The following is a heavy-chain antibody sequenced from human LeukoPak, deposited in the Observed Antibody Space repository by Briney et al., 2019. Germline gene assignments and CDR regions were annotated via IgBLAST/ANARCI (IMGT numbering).Heavy chain of an antibody. J-gene: IGHJ4*02. Sequence: KPSETLSLTCTVSGGSISSSTYYWGWLRQPPGKGLEWIGSIFYSGRTYYNPSLKSRVTMSVDTSKNQFSLRLSSVNAADTAVYYCARDILATSIAAPYYWGQGTLVTVSS. D-gene: IGHD6-13*01. CDR2: IFYSGRT. V-gene: IGHV4-39*07. CDR3: ARDILATSIAAPYY. CDR1: GGSISSSTYY.